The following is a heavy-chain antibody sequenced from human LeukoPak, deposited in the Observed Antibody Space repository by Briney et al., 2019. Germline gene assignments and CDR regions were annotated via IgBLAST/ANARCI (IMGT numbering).Heavy chain of an antibody. CDR2: ISRKSGSR. CDR1: GYTYDEYC. J-gene: IGHJ4*02. V-gene: IGHV3-9*01. D-gene: IGHD1-26*01. CDR3: AKARPLHNGGWEGPVDY. Sequence: GRSLRLSRAASGYTYDEYCMHWVRQAPGKGLECVSGISRKSGSRGHADSVKGRFTTSRDNAKNSLYLQLNSLSSEDTALYCCAKARPLHNGGWEGPVDYWGQGTLVTVS.